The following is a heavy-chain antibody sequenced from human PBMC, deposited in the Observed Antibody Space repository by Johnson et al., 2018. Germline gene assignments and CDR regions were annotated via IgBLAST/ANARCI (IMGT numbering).Heavy chain of an antibody. CDR1: GFTFSTYA. D-gene: IGHD3-9*01. CDR2: VSYDGSNK. Sequence: QVQLVEAGGGVVQPGRSLRLSCAASGFTFSTYAMHWVRQAPGKGLEWVAVVSYDGSNKYYADSVKGRFTISRDKSKKTLYLQMNSLRAEDTAVYYWAKDLMTLRYYYYMDVWGKGTTVTVSS. CDR3: AKDLMTLRYYYYMDV. J-gene: IGHJ6*03. V-gene: IGHV3-30*18.